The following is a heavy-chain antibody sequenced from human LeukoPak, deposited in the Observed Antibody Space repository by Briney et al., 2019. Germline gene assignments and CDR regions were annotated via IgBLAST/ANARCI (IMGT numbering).Heavy chain of an antibody. Sequence: KASETLSLTCTVSGASISSNYWSWIRQPAGKGLEWIGRMYTSGNTHYSPSLKSRVTMSVDTSKNQFSLNLTSVTAADTAVYYCANGANSGSYFEDWGQGTLVTVSP. CDR1: GASISSNY. CDR2: MYTSGNT. J-gene: IGHJ4*02. CDR3: ANGANSGSYFED. V-gene: IGHV4-4*07. D-gene: IGHD1-26*01.